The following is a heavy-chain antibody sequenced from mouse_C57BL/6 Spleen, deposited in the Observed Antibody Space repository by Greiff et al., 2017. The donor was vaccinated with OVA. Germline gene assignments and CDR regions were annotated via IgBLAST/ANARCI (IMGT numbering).Heavy chain of an antibody. D-gene: IGHD1-1*01. CDR1: GYTFTDYN. Sequence: EVQVVESGPELVKPGASVKIPCKASGYTFTDYNMDWVKQSHGKSLEWIGGINPNNGGTIYNQKFKGKATLTVDKSSSTAYMELSSLTSEDTAVSYCARRKCGRHWYFDDWGTGTTVTVSS. V-gene: IGHV1-18*01. J-gene: IGHJ1*03. CDR3: ARRKCGRHWYFDD. CDR2: INPNNGGT.